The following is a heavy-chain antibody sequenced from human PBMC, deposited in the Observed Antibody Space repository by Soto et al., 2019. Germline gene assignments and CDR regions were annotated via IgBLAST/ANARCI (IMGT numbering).Heavy chain of an antibody. V-gene: IGHV3-23*01. CDR2: ISGSGGST. CDR1: GFTFSSYA. Sequence: GGSLRLSCAASGFTFSSYAMSWVRQAPGKGLEWVSAISGSGGSTYYADSVKGRFTISRDNSKNTLYLQMNSLRADDTAVYYCASDLGATDAFDIWGQGTMVTVSS. D-gene: IGHD3-16*01. CDR3: ASDLGATDAFDI. J-gene: IGHJ3*02.